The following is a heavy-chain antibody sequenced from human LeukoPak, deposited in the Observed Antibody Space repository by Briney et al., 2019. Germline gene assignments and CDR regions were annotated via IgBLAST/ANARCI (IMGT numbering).Heavy chain of an antibody. D-gene: IGHD6-25*01. V-gene: IGHV4-38-2*02. CDR1: GSSIISGDF. CDR3: VRVRYGASGGGYDR. J-gene: IGHJ5*02. CDR2: IYRTGTT. Sequence: EPSETLSLTCTVSGSSIISGDFWGWIRQPPGKGLGWIGTIYRTGTTYYNPSLKSRVTISLDTSNNQFSLRLSSVTAADTAIYYRVRVRYGASGGGYDRWGQGTLVTVSS.